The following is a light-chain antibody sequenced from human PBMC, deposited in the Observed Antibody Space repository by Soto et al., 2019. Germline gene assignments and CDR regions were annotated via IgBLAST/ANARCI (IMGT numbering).Light chain of an antibody. V-gene: IGLV2-14*01. CDR2: DVS. CDR1: SSDVGGYNY. J-gene: IGLJ1*01. Sequence: QSVLTQPPSASGSPGQSVTISCTGTSSDVGGYNYVSWYQQHPGKAPKLMIYDVSKRPSGVSDRFSGSKSGNTASLTISGLQAEDEADYYCSSYTSSSTLGVFGTGTKDT. CDR3: SSYTSSSTLGV.